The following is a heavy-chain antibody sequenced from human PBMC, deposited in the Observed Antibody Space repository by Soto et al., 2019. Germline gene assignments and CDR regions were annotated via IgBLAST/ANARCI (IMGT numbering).Heavy chain of an antibody. V-gene: IGHV4-30-4*01. CDR1: GGSISSGDYF. CDR2: IYYSENT. Sequence: PSETLSLTCTVSGGSISSGDYFWSWIRQPPGKGLEWIGYIYYSENTYYNPSLKSRVTISVDTSKNQFSLKLSSVTAADTAVYYCARGSTGYSSSWYRYWGQGTLVTVSS. J-gene: IGHJ4*02. D-gene: IGHD6-13*01. CDR3: ARGSTGYSSSWYRY.